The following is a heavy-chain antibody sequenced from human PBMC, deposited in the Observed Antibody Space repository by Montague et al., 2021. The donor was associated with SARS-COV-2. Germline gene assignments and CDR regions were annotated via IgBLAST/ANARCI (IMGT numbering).Heavy chain of an antibody. CDR1: GGSISSYY. CDR3: AGGSGIINFYNSGMDV. J-gene: IGHJ6*02. V-gene: IGHV4-4*07. D-gene: IGHD3-10*01. CDR2: IYTSGTT. Sequence: SETLSLICTVSGGSISSYYWSWIRQPAGKGLEWIGRIYTSGTTNYNPSPKSRVTMSVDTSKNQFSLKLSSVTAADTAVYYCAGGSGIINFYNSGMDVWGQGTTVTVSS.